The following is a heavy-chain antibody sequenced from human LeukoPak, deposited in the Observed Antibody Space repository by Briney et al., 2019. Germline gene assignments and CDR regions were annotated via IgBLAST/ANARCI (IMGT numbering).Heavy chain of an antibody. CDR2: IIPIFGTA. Sequence: ASVKVSCKASGGTFSSYAISWVRQAPGQGLEWMGGIIPIFGTANYAQKFQGRVTITADESTSTAYMELSSLRSEDTAVYYCARDSGYIAAAGRGNWFDPWGQGTLVTVSS. CDR3: ARDSGYIAAAGRGNWFDP. J-gene: IGHJ5*02. D-gene: IGHD6-13*01. CDR1: GGTFSSYA. V-gene: IGHV1-69*13.